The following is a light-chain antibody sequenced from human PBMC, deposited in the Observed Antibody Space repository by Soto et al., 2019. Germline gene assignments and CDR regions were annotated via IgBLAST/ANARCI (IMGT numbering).Light chain of an antibody. J-gene: IGKJ2*01. CDR3: QQYNSYKYT. CDR2: DAS. CDR1: QSISSW. V-gene: IGKV1-5*01. Sequence: DIQMTQSPSTLSASVGDRVTITCLASQSISSWLAWYQQKPGKAPKLLIYDASSLESGVPSRFSGSGSGTEFTLTISSLHPDDFATYYCQQYNSYKYTFGQGTKLEIK.